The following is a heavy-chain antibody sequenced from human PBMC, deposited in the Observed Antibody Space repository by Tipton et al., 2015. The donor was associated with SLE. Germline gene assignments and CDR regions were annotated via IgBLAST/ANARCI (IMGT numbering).Heavy chain of an antibody. CDR2: INHSGST. J-gene: IGHJ2*01. V-gene: IGHV4-34*01. CDR1: GGSFSGYY. Sequence: TLSLTCAVYGGSFSGYYWSWIRQPPGKGLEWIGEINHSGSTNYNPSLKSQVTISVDTSKNQFSLKLSSVTAADTAVYYCARGYCSGGSCSYWYFDLWGRGTLVTVSS. CDR3: ARGYCSGGSCSYWYFDL. D-gene: IGHD2-15*01.